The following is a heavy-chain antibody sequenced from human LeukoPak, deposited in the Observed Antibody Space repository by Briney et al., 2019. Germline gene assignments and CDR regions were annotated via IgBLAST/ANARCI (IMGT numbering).Heavy chain of an antibody. J-gene: IGHJ3*02. V-gene: IGHV3-30*18. Sequence: GGSLRLSCAASGFTFSSYGMHWVRQAPGKGLEWVAVISYDGSNKYYADSVKGRFTISRDNSKNTLYLQMNSLRAEDTAVYYCAKDTCRVVHSSGYYCAFDIWGQGTMVTVSS. CDR1: GFTFSSYG. CDR3: AKDTCRVVHSSGYYCAFDI. CDR2: ISYDGSNK. D-gene: IGHD3-22*01.